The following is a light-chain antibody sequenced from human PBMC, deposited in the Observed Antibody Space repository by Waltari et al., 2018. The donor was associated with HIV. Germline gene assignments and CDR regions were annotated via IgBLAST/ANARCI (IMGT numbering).Light chain of an antibody. CDR2: NNH. V-gene: IGLV1-44*01. J-gene: IGLJ3*02. CDR1: RSNIGSHT. Sequence: QSVLTPPPSASGTPGQRVTISCSGIRSNIGSHTVHWYQQLPGTAPKLLIYNNHRRPSGVPDRFSGSKSGTSASLAISGLQSEDEADYYCAAWDGSLNGWVFGGGTKLTVL. CDR3: AAWDGSLNGWV.